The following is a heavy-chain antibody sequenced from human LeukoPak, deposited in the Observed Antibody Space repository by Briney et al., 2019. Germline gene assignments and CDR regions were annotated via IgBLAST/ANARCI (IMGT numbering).Heavy chain of an antibody. V-gene: IGHV3-30-3*01. CDR3: ARARRVVPAAITAMGRDYYYYYMDV. CDR2: ISYDGSNK. Sequence: QPGRSLRLSCAASGFTFSSYAMHWVRQAPGKGLEWVAVISYDGSNKYYADSVKGRFTISRDNSKNTLYLQMNSLRAEDTAVYYCARARRVVPAAITAMGRDYYYYYMDVWGKGTTVTVSS. J-gene: IGHJ6*03. D-gene: IGHD2-2*02. CDR1: GFTFSSYA.